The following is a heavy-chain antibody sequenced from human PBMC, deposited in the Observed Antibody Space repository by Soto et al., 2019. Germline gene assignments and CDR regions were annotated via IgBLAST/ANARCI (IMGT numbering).Heavy chain of an antibody. J-gene: IGHJ6*02. V-gene: IGHV1-2*02. CDR1: GYTFTGYY. CDR2: INPNSGDT. CDR3: AKGGAIVAAGTRVYLYNAMDV. D-gene: IGHD1-26*01. Sequence: ASVKVSCKASGYTFTGYYVHWVRQAPGQGLEWMGWINPNSGDTYLAQRFQGRVTMNRDTSIGTAYMELRGLTSDDTAEYYCAKGGAIVAAGTRVYLYNAMDVWGQGTTITVSS.